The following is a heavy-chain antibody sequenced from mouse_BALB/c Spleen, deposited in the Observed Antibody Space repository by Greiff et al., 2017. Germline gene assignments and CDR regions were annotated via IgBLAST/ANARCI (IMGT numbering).Heavy chain of an antibody. V-gene: IGHV1-7*01. CDR2: INPSTGYT. Sequence: QVQLKQSGAELAKPGASVKMSCKASGYTFTSYWMHWVKQRPGQGLEWIGYINPSTGYTEYNQKFKDKATLTADKSSSTAYMQLSSLTSEDSAVYYCARGGSSLFAYWGQGTLVTVSA. J-gene: IGHJ3*01. CDR3: ARGGSSLFAY. CDR1: GYTFTSYW. D-gene: IGHD1-1*01.